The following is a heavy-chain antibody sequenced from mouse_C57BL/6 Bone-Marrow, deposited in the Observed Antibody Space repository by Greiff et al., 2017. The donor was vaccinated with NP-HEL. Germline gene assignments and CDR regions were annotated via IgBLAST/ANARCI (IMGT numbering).Heavy chain of an antibody. J-gene: IGHJ3*01. CDR3: ARGYYYGSSPFAY. Sequence: VKLQESGPELVKPGASVKLSCKASGYTFTSYDINWVKQRPGKGLEWIGRIYPRDGSTKYNEKFKGKATLTVDTSSTTAYMELHSLTSEDSAVYFCARGYYYGSSPFAYWGQGTLVTVSA. D-gene: IGHD1-1*01. CDR2: IYPRDGST. V-gene: IGHV1-85*01. CDR1: GYTFTSYD.